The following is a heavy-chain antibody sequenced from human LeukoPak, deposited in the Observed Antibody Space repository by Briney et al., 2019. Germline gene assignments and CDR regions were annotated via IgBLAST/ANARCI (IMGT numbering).Heavy chain of an antibody. CDR3: AIPPTTYGDYAGYFDY. Sequence: ASVKVSCKASGGTFSSSAISWVRQAPGQGLEWMGGIIPIFGTANYAQKFQGRVTITADESTSTAYMELSSLRSEETAVYYCAIPPTTYGDYAGYFDYWGQGTLVTVSS. D-gene: IGHD4-17*01. V-gene: IGHV1-69*13. CDR1: GGTFSSSA. CDR2: IIPIFGTA. J-gene: IGHJ4*02.